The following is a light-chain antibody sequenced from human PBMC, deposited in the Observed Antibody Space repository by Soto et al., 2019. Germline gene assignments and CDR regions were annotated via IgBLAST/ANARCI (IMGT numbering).Light chain of an antibody. Sequence: QSALTQPASVSGSPGQSITISCTGTSSDVGSYNLVSWYQQHPGKAPKLMIYEGSKRRSGVSNRFSGSKSGNTASLTISGLQAEDEADYYCCSYAGSSTLVFGGGTKVTVL. CDR2: EGS. V-gene: IGLV2-23*01. CDR1: SSDVGSYNL. J-gene: IGLJ2*01. CDR3: CSYAGSSTLV.